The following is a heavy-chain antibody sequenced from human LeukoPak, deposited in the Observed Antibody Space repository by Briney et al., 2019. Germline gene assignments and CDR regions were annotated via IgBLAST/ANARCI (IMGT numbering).Heavy chain of an antibody. Sequence: GGSLRLSCAASGFTFSSCGMHWVRQAPGKGLEWVAVISYDGSNKYYADCVKGRFTISRDNSKNTLYLQMNSLRAEDTAVYYCAKGFGAAGTSYWGQGTLVTVSS. D-gene: IGHD6-13*01. CDR1: GFTFSSCG. V-gene: IGHV3-30*18. CDR3: AKGFGAAGTSY. CDR2: ISYDGSNK. J-gene: IGHJ4*02.